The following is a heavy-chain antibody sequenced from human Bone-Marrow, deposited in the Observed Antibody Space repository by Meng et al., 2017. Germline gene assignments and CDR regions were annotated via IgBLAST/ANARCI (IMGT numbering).Heavy chain of an antibody. D-gene: IGHD1-7*01. CDR2: IKQDGSEK. V-gene: IGHV3-7*01. J-gene: IGHJ6*02. Sequence: GESLKISCAASGFTFSRFWMSWVRQAPGKGLEWVANIKQDGSEKYYVDSVKGRFTISRDNAKNSLYLQMNSLRAEDTAVYYCARDPITGTTLYYYYYGMDVWGQGTTVTVSS. CDR3: ARDPITGTTLYYYYYGMDV. CDR1: GFTFSRFW.